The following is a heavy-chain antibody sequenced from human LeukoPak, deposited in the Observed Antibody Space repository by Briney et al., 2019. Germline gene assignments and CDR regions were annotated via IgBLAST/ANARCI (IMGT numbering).Heavy chain of an antibody. Sequence: SETLSLTCTVSGGSISSSSYYWGWIRQPPGKGLEWIGSIYYSGSTYYNPSLKSRVTVSVDTSKNRFSLKLSSVTAADTAVYYCARKGRVRYFDWSHYYYYGMDVWGQGTTVTVSS. J-gene: IGHJ6*02. CDR1: GGSISSSSYY. CDR3: ARKGRVRYFDWSHYYYYGMDV. V-gene: IGHV4-39*01. CDR2: IYYSGST. D-gene: IGHD3-9*01.